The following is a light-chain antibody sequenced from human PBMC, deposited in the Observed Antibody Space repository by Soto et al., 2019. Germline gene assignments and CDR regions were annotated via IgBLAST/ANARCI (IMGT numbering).Light chain of an antibody. Sequence: EIVMTQSPATLSVSPGERATLSCRASQGVSINLAWYQQKPGQAPGLLIYGASTRATGIPARFGGSGFGTEFTLTISSLQAEDFAVYFCQQYNNWPWTFGQGTKVEIK. CDR3: QQYNNWPWT. CDR1: QGVSIN. CDR2: GAS. J-gene: IGKJ1*01. V-gene: IGKV3-15*01.